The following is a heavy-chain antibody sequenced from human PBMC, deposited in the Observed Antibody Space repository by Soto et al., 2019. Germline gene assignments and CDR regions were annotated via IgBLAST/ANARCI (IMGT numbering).Heavy chain of an antibody. Sequence: QITLKESGPTLVKPTQTLTLTCTFSGFSLSTSAVGVGWIRQPPGKALEWLAFIYWDHDKRYSPSLKSSPTITKDTYKNQVVLAMTNMDPVDTATYYCAHLVVAGLTYYFDYWGQGTLVTVSS. V-gene: IGHV2-5*02. D-gene: IGHD2-15*01. CDR3: AHLVVAGLTYYFDY. J-gene: IGHJ4*02. CDR2: IYWDHDK. CDR1: GFSLSTSAVG.